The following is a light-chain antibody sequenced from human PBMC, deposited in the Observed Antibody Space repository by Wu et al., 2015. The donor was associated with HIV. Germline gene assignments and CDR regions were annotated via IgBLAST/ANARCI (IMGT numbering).Light chain of an antibody. V-gene: IGKV3-15*01. CDR2: GAS. CDR1: QSVSSN. CDR3: LQYNNRPRT. Sequence: EIVMTQSPATLSVSPGERATLSCRASQSVSSNLAWYQQKPGQPPRLLIFGASTRATGIPARFSGSGSGTEFTLTISRLQSEDFAVYYCLQYNNRPRTFGPWDQSGYQT. J-gene: IGKJ3*01.